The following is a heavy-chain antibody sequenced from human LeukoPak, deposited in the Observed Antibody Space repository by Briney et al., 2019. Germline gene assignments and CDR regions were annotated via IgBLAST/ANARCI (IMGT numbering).Heavy chain of an antibody. CDR2: IYYSGST. CDR1: GGSISSYY. V-gene: IGHV4-59*01. J-gene: IGHJ6*03. D-gene: IGHD3-22*01. CDR3: ARSPCYYDSSGDYYYYYMDV. Sequence: KPSETLSLTCTVSGGSISSYYWSWIRQPPGKGLEWIGYIYYSGSTNYNPSLKSRVTISVDTSKNQFSLKLSSVTAADTAAYYCARSPCYYDSSGDYYYYYMDVWGKGTTVTVSS.